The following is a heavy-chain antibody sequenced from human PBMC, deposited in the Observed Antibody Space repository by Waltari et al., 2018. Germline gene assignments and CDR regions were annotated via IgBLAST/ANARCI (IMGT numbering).Heavy chain of an antibody. Sequence: QMQLQESGPGLLRPSETLSLTCTVSGSSLSNHYWTWVRQSPGKGLEWVGNIYPSGNTNVNPSLKSRVTMSVDASKNQFSLSLRSVTVADTAVYYCATDVVDRETDLAHWGQGTLVTVSA. CDR1: GSSLSNHY. CDR2: IYPSGNT. V-gene: IGHV4-4*09. J-gene: IGHJ1*01. D-gene: IGHD2-21*01. CDR3: ATDVVDRETDLAH.